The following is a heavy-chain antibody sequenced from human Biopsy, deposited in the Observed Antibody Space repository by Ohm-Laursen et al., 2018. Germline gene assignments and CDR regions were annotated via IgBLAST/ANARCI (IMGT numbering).Heavy chain of an antibody. CDR2: NIPILGTG. CDR1: EGTFSNYG. J-gene: IGHJ1*01. Sequence: SVKVSCKAPEGTFSNYGVNWVRQAPGQGLEWLGGNIPILGTGNYAHQFQDRVTVVADTSTSTATMELSSLRSYDTAVYYCATKLTGYFHHWGQGTLVIVSS. D-gene: IGHD3-9*01. V-gene: IGHV1-69*06. CDR3: ATKLTGYFHH.